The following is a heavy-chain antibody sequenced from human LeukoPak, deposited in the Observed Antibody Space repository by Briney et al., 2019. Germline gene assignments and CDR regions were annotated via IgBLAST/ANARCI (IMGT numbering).Heavy chain of an antibody. CDR2: ISTYNGDT. V-gene: IGHV1-18*01. Sequence: GASVKVSCKASGYTFTNYGINWVRQAPGQGLEWMGWISTYNGDTNYAQKVQGRVTMTTDTSTSTAYMELRSLRSDDTAVYYCASGYLGRAGTTDRLDYWGQGTLATVSS. CDR1: GYTFTNYG. J-gene: IGHJ4*02. D-gene: IGHD4-17*01. CDR3: ASGYLGRAGTTDRLDY.